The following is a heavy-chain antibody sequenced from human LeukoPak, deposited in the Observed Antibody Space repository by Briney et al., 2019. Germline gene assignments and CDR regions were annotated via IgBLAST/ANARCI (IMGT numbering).Heavy chain of an antibody. J-gene: IGHJ3*02. CDR3: ARVGWRGAFDI. D-gene: IGHD2-15*01. V-gene: IGHV4-34*01. CDR1: GGSFSGYY. CDR2: INHSGST. Sequence: SETLSLTCAVYGGSFSGYYWSWIRQPPGKGLEWIGEINHSGSTNYNPSLKSRVTISVDTSKNQFSLKLSSVTAADTAVYYCARVGWRGAFDIWGQGTMVTVSS.